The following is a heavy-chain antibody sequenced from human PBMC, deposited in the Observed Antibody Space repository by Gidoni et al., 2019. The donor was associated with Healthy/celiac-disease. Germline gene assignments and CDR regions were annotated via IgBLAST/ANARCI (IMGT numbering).Heavy chain of an antibody. CDR2: IYYSGST. CDR1: GGSISSGGYY. J-gene: IGHJ4*02. D-gene: IGHD3-16*01. CDR3: ARGASEITTGGVHYFDY. V-gene: IGHV4-31*03. Sequence: QVQLQESGPGLVKPSQTLSLTCTVPGGSISSGGYYWSWIRQHPGKGLEWIGYIYYSGSTYYNPSLKSRVTISVDTSKNQFSLKLSSVTAADTAVYYCARGASEITTGGVHYFDYWGQGTLVTVSS.